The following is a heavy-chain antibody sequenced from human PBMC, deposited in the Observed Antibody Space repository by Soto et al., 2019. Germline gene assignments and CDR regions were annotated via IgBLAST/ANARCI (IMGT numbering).Heavy chain of an antibody. Sequence: GGSLRLSCAASGFTFRSYGMQWVRQAPGKRLEWVANTKKDGSEQYYVDSVKGRFTVSRDNAKNSLTLQMSGLRAEDTAVYYCARGSTSWYFDFWGQGTLVTVSS. D-gene: IGHD2-2*01. V-gene: IGHV3-7*01. J-gene: IGHJ4*02. CDR3: ARGSTSWYFDF. CDR1: GFTFRSYG. CDR2: TKKDGSEQ.